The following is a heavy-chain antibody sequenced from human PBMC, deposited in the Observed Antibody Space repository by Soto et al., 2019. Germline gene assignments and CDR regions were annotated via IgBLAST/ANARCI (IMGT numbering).Heavy chain of an antibody. CDR2: IYYSGST. CDR3: ARDRGPWTNFDY. V-gene: IGHV4-31*03. J-gene: IGHJ4*02. CDR1: GGSISSGGYS. D-gene: IGHD1-26*01. Sequence: QVQLQESGPGLVKPSQTLSLTCTVSGGSISSGGYSWSWIRQHPGKGLEWIGYIYYSGSTYYNPSIKSRVTISVDTSKNMFSLKLSSVTAADTAVYYCARDRGPWTNFDYWGQGTLVTGSS.